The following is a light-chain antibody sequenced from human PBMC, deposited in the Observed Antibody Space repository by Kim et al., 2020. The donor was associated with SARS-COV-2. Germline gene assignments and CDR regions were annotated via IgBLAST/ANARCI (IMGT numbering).Light chain of an antibody. CDR3: QQYNNWLALT. CDR2: DAS. V-gene: IGKV3-15*01. CDR1: QSVSSN. J-gene: IGKJ4*01. Sequence: EIVMTQSPATLSVSPGERATLSCRASQSVSSNLVWYQQKPAQAPRVLIYDASTRATGIPARFSGSGSGTEFTLTITSLQSEDFAVYYCQQYNNWLALTFGGGTKVDIK.